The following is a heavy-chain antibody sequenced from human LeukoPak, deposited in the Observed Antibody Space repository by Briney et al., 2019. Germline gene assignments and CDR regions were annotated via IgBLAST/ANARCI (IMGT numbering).Heavy chain of an antibody. D-gene: IGHD5-24*01. V-gene: IGHV3-20*04. CDR2: INWNGGRA. CDR3: ARSPVEMATKIDY. J-gene: IGHJ4*02. CDR1: GFTFDDYG. Sequence: GGSLRLSCAASGFTFDDYGMSWVRQAPGKGLEWVSGINWNGGRAGHADSVKGRFTISRDNAKNSLYLQMNSLRAEDTAVYYCARSPVEMATKIDYWGQGTLVTVSS.